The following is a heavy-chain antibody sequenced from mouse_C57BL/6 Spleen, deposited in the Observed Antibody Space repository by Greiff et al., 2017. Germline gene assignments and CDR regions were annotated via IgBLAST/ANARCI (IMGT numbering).Heavy chain of an antibody. CDR1: GYAFSSSW. J-gene: IGHJ1*03. CDR2: IYPGDGDT. CDR3: ARKGLDSPYWYFDV. D-gene: IGHD2-10*02. V-gene: IGHV1-82*01. Sequence: QVQLQQSGPELVKPGASVKISCKASGYAFSSSWMNWVKQRPGKGLEWIGRIYPGDGDTNYNGKFKGKATLTADKSSSTAYMQLSSLTSEDSAVYFCARKGLDSPYWYFDVWGTGTTVTVSS.